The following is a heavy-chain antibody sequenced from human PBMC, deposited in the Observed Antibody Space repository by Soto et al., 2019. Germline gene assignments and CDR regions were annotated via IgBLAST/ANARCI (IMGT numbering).Heavy chain of an antibody. D-gene: IGHD2-2*01. CDR1: GGSISSYY. Sequence: PSETLSLTCTVSGGSISSYYWSWIRQPPGKGLEWIGYIYYSGSTNYNPSLKSRVTISVDTSKNQFSLKLSSVTAADTAVYYCARENIGVVPAAKFNWFDPWGQGTLVTVSS. CDR2: IYYSGST. J-gene: IGHJ5*02. V-gene: IGHV4-59*01. CDR3: ARENIGVVPAAKFNWFDP.